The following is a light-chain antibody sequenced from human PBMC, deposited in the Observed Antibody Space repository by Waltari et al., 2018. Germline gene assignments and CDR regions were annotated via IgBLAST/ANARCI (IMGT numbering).Light chain of an antibody. Sequence: QSVLTQPPSVSAAPGQKVTISCPGSSSNIGSSYVSLYQQPPGTAPKLLIFKNSQRPSGLPDRFSGSKSGTSATLDIKGLQTGDEAQYYCETWDNSLSAVVFGGGTTLSVL. J-gene: IGLJ3*02. CDR3: ETWDNSLSAVV. CDR1: SSNIGSSY. V-gene: IGLV1-51*02. CDR2: KNS.